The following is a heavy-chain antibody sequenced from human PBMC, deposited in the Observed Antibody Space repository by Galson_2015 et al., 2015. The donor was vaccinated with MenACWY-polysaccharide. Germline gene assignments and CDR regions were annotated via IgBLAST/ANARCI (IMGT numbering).Heavy chain of an antibody. Sequence: SETLSLTCAVSGYSISSGYYWGWIRQPPGKGLEWIGSIYHSGSTYYNPSLKSRVTISVDTSKNQFSLKLSSVTAADTAVYYCARDPAALYDGSGFFDYYGQGTLVTVSS. CDR2: IYHSGST. V-gene: IGHV4-38-2*02. D-gene: IGHD3-22*01. J-gene: IGHJ4*02. CDR1: GYSISSGYY. CDR3: ARDPAALYDGSGFFDY.